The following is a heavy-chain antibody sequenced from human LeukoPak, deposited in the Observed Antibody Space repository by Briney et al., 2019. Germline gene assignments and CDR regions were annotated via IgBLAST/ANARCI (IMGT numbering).Heavy chain of an antibody. V-gene: IGHV3-48*01. CDR3: ARDRDSSSLFDY. CDR1: GFSFSDSE. Sequence: GGSLRLSCAASGFSFSDSEMNWVRQAPGKGLEWVSHISGSSVTIYYADSVKGRFTISRDNSKNTLYLQMNSLRAEDTAVYYCARDRDSSSLFDYWGQGTLVTVSS. CDR2: ISGSSVTI. J-gene: IGHJ4*02. D-gene: IGHD6-6*01.